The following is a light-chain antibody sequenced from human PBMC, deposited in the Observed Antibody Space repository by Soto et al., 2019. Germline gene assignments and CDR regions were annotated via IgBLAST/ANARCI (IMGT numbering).Light chain of an antibody. CDR1: SSDVGAYNY. CDR3: TSYSSSSPVL. J-gene: IGLJ2*01. V-gene: IGLV2-14*01. Sequence: QSALTQPPSVSGSLGQSITISCTGTSSDVGAYNYVSWYQQHPDKAPKLLIFEVTNRPSGVSGRFSGFKSGITASLSISGLQPEDEADYYCTSYSSSSPVLFGGGTKLTVL. CDR2: EVT.